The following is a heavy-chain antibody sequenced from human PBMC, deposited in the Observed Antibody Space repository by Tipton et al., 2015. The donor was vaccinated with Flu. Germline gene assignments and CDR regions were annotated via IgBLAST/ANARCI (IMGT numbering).Heavy chain of an antibody. D-gene: IGHD3-22*01. J-gene: IGHJ4*02. V-gene: IGHV4-61*02. CDR2: IYTSGST. CDR3: AATSYYYDSSAPLRYC. Sequence: LRLSCTVSGDSISSGTYYWRWFRQPAGKGLEWIGRIYTSGSTSYNSSLKSRVTISVDTSKNQFSLKMTSVTAADTAVYYCAATSYYYDSSAPLRYCWGQGTQVTVSS. CDR1: GDSISSGTYY.